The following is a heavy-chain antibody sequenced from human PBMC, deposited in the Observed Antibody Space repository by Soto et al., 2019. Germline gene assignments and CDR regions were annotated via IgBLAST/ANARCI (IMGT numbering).Heavy chain of an antibody. CDR1: PGSLTPTSYY. CDR3: ARRLYYDSSGFEGGGMDV. Sequence: SETRSLTCTVSPGSLTPTSYYWGCSRQPPGKGLEWIGSIYYSGSTYYNPSLKSRVTISVDTSKNQFSLKLSSVTAADTAVYCCARRLYYDSSGFEGGGMDVWGQGTTVT. CDR2: IYYSGST. D-gene: IGHD3-22*01. J-gene: IGHJ6*02. V-gene: IGHV4-39*01.